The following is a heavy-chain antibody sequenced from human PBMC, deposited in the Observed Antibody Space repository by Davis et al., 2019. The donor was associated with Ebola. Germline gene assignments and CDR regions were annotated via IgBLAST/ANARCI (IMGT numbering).Heavy chain of an antibody. V-gene: IGHV4-39*01. J-gene: IGHJ4*02. Sequence: MPSETLSLTCTVSGGSISSSSYYWGWIRQPPGKGLEWIGEINHSGSTNYNPSLKSRVTISVDTSKNQFSLKLSSVTAADTAVYYCARRFDYWGQGTLVTVSS. CDR3: ARRFDY. CDR2: INHSGST. CDR1: GGSISSSSYY.